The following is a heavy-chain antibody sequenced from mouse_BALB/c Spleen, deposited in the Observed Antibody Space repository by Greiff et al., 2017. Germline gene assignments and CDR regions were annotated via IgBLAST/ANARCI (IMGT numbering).Heavy chain of an antibody. V-gene: IGHV1S135*01. Sequence: EVQLQQSGPELMKPGASVKISCKASGYSFTSYYMHWVKQSHGKSLEWIGYIDPFNGGTSYNQKFKGKATLTVDKSSSTAYMHLSSLTSEDSAVYYCARKEITPFAYWGQGTLVTVSA. CDR3: ARKEITPFAY. CDR2: IDPFNGGT. D-gene: IGHD2-4*01. CDR1: GYSFTSYY. J-gene: IGHJ3*01.